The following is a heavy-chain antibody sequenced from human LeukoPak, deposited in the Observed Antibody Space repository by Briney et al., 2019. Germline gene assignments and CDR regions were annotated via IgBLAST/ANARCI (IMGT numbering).Heavy chain of an antibody. J-gene: IGHJ4*02. CDR2: ISYDGSEK. CDR3: ATDRGWYFQY. Sequence: GGSLRLSCAASGFTFSNYGMHWVRQAPGKGLEWVAVISYDGSEKYYADSVRGRFAISRDNSKSTLYLQMNSLRAEDTAVFYCATDRGWYFQYWGQGTLVTVSS. V-gene: IGHV3-30*03. D-gene: IGHD6-19*01. CDR1: GFTFSNYG.